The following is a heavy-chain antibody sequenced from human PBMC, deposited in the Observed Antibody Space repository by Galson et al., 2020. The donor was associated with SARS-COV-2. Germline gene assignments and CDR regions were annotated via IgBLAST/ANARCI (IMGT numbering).Heavy chain of an antibody. Sequence: GESLKISCATSGFAFSSSNMNWVRQAPGKGLEWVSSISSSSNYIYYGDSVKGRFTISRDNAKNSLYLQLNSLRAEDTAVYSCARRKQLEWYFDLWGRGTLVTVSS. CDR1: GFAFSSSN. CDR2: ISSSSNYI. V-gene: IGHV3-21*01. D-gene: IGHD5-18*01. J-gene: IGHJ2*01. CDR3: ARRKQLEWYFDL.